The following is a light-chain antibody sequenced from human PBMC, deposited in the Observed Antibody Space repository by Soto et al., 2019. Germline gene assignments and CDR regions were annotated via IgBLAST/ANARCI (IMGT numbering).Light chain of an antibody. V-gene: IGKV3-20*01. CDR2: AAS. CDR3: QHYDNAVWT. Sequence: EIVLTQSPGTLSLSPGHRATLSCRASQTVTSDYLTWYQQKPGQAPRLLIYAASLADTGTPDRFSGSGSGTDFTLTISRLEPEDLATYYCQHYDNAVWTFGQGTKVEI. CDR1: QTVTSDY. J-gene: IGKJ1*01.